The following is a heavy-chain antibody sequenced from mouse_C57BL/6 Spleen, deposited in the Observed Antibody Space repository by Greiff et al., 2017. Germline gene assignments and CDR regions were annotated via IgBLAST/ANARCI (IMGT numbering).Heavy chain of an antibody. Sequence: EVQLQQSGPELVKPGASVKIPCTASGYTFTDYNMDWVKQSHGKSLEWIGDINPNNGGTIYNQKFKGKATLTVDKSSSTAYMELRSLTSEDTAVYYSERSYYYGSSYFDYWGQGTTLTVSS. CDR2: INPNNGGT. J-gene: IGHJ2*01. CDR3: ERSYYYGSSYFDY. D-gene: IGHD1-1*01. V-gene: IGHV1-18*01. CDR1: GYTFTDYN.